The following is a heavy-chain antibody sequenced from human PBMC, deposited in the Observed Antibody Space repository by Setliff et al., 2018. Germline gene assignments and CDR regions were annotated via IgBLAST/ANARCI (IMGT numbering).Heavy chain of an antibody. CDR2: ISGSGDST. J-gene: IGHJ4*02. D-gene: IGHD2-8*01. Sequence: GSLRLSCVASGFTFSRYAMSWVRQAPGKGLEWVSAISGSGDSTFYADSVKGRFTISRDNSENTLFLQMTSLRPEDTGIYYCAKVKKPLIRGSGFDYWGRGTLVTVSS. CDR3: AKVKKPLIRGSGFDY. V-gene: IGHV3-23*01. CDR1: GFTFSRYA.